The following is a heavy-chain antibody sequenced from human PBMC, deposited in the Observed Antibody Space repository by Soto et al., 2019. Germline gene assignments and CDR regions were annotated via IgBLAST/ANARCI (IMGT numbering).Heavy chain of an antibody. V-gene: IGHV4-34*01. CDR1: GGSFSGYY. Sequence: PSETLSLTCAVYGGSFSGYYWSWIRQPPGKGLEWIGEINHSGSTNYNPSLKSRVTISVDTSKNQFSLKLSSVTAADTAVYYCARDYGSGSYFGYWGQGTLVTV. CDR2: INHSGST. J-gene: IGHJ4*02. D-gene: IGHD3-10*01. CDR3: ARDYGSGSYFGY.